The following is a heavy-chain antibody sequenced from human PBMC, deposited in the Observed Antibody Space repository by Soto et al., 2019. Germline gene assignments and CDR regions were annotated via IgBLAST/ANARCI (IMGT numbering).Heavy chain of an antibody. J-gene: IGHJ3*02. Sequence: ASETLSLTCTVSGGSISSSSYYWGWIRQPPGKGLEWIGSIYYSGSTYYNPSLKSRVTISVDTSKNQFSLKLSSVTAADTAVYYCARLKDYGDYSDAFDIWGQGTMVTVSS. D-gene: IGHD4-17*01. CDR3: ARLKDYGDYSDAFDI. V-gene: IGHV4-39*01. CDR1: GGSISSSSYY. CDR2: IYYSGST.